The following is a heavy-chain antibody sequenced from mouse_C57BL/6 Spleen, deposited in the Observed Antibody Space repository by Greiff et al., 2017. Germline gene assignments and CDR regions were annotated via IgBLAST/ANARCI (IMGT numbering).Heavy chain of an antibody. D-gene: IGHD4-1*02. CDR1: GYTFTGYW. J-gene: IGHJ2*01. V-gene: IGHV1-9*01. CDR2: ILPGSGST. Sequence: VQLQQSGAELMKPGASVKLSCKASGYTFTGYWIEWVKQRPGHSLEWIGEILPGSGSTTYNEKFKGKATFTVDTSSSTAYMQLSDLTTEDSAINYGARRESNCYCYFDYWGQGTTLTVSS. CDR3: ARRESNCYCYFDY.